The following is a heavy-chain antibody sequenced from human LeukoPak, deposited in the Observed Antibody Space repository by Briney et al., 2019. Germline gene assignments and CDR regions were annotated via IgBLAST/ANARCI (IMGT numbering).Heavy chain of an antibody. V-gene: IGHV4-59*01. CDR1: GGSISSYY. D-gene: IGHD6-13*01. J-gene: IGHJ4*02. CDR2: IYYSGST. CDR3: ARVGIEGYSSSQFDY. Sequence: SETLSLTCTVSGGSISSYYWSWIRQTPGKGLEWIGYIYYSGSTNYNPSLKSRVTISVDTSKNQFSLKLSSVTGADTAVYYCARVGIEGYSSSQFDYWGQGTLVTVSS.